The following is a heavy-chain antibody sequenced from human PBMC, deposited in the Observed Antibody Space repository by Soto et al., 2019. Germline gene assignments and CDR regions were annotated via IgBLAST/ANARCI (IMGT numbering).Heavy chain of an antibody. V-gene: IGHV3-21*04. CDR2: ISTSSAYI. CDR1: GFTFNTYD. J-gene: IGHJ5*02. D-gene: IGHD5-12*01. CDR3: VCSGTARFRRGFWFNT. Sequence: EVQLVESGGGLVKPGGSLRLSCAASGFTFNTYDMNWVRQAPGKGLEWVGSISTSSAYIYYEDSPKVRVTISRDSDKTTLFAHMQRKSVEDKDVDYCVCSGTARFRRGFWFNTWGQGTLVTVSS.